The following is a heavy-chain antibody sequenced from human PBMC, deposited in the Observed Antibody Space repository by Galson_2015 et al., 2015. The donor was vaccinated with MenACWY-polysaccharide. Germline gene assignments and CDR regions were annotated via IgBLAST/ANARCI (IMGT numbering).Heavy chain of an antibody. D-gene: IGHD1-26*01. CDR2: IFHSGTT. CDR3: ARVEKYSGSFYILY. J-gene: IGHJ4*02. V-gene: IGHV4-38-2*01. CDR1: DYSIRSGYF. Sequence: ETLSLTCAVSDYSIRSGYFWGWIRQLPGKGLEWIASIFHSGTTYYNPSLKSRVTISVDTSKNQFSLKLSSVTAADTAVYYCARVEKYSGSFYILYWGQGTLVTVSS.